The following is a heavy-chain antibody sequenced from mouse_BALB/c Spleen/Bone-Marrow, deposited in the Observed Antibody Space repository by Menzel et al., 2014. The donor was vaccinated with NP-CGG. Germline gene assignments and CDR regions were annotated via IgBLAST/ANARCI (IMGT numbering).Heavy chain of an antibody. CDR2: INPSNGGT. CDR3: SRSRRAMDY. CDR1: GFTFTSYY. Sequence: QVQLQQSGAGLVKPGASVKLSCTASGFTFTSYYMSWVRQTPGQGLEWVGEINPSNGGTNFNEKFKSKATLTVDKSSSTAYMQLNSLTSEDSAVYYCSRSRRAMDYWGQGTSVTVSS. D-gene: IGHD2-12*01. J-gene: IGHJ4*01. V-gene: IGHV1S81*02.